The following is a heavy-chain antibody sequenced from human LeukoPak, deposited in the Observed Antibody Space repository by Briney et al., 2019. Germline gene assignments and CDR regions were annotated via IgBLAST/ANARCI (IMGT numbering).Heavy chain of an antibody. CDR1: GGSITNLDYY. J-gene: IGHJ4*02. CDR3: ARETSLVGYAGGLGFNY. CDR2: IYDTGYS. Sequence: SETLSLTCTVSGGSITNLDYYWTWIRQPPGKGLEWIGHIYDTGYSNYNPSLKTRVIISVDTSKNQFSLRLTSVTAADSATYYCARETSLVGYAGGLGFNYWGRGTLVTVSS. D-gene: IGHD2-2*01. V-gene: IGHV4-61*08.